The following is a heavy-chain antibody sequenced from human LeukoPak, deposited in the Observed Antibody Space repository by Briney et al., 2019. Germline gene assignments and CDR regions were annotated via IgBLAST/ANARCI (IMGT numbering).Heavy chain of an antibody. V-gene: IGHV3-9*01. CDR2: ISWNSGSI. CDR3: AKDTTGYYYGMGV. D-gene: IGHD4-17*01. CDR1: GFTFDDYA. Sequence: PGGSLRLSCAASGFTFDDYAMHWVRRAPGKGLEWVSGISWNSGSIGYADSVKGRFTISRDNAKNSLYLQMNSLRAEDTALYYCAKDTTGYYYGMGVWGQGTTVTVSS. J-gene: IGHJ6*02.